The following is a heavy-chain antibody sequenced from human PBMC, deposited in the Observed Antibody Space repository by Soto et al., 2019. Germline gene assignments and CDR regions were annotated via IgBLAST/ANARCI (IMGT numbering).Heavy chain of an antibody. D-gene: IGHD6-13*01. V-gene: IGHV3-23*01. CDR1: GFTFSSYA. J-gene: IGHJ5*02. CDR3: AKEGEVRYSSSYGWFDP. Sequence: EVQLLESGGGLVQPGGSLRLSCAASGFTFSSYAMSWVRQAPGKGLEWVSAISGSGGSTYYADSVKGRFTISRDNSKNPLYLQMNSLRAEDTAVYYCAKEGEVRYSSSYGWFDPWGQGTLVTVSS. CDR2: ISGSGGST.